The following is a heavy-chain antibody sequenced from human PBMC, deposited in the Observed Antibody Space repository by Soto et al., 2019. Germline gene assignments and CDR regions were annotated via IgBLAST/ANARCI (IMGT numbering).Heavy chain of an antibody. CDR1: GFTFDDYA. CDR2: ISWKSGNK. CDR3: AKEAGLVRFFDWLSNALAV. D-gene: IGHD3-9*01. Sequence: EVQLVESGGDLVQPGRSLRLSCAASGFTFDDYAMHWVRQAPGKGLEWVSGISWKSGNKGYADSVKGRFTISRDNAKNFLYLELNSLLAADTALYYRAKEAGLVRFFDWLSNALAVWGPGAALTVS. V-gene: IGHV3-9*01. J-gene: IGHJ6*02.